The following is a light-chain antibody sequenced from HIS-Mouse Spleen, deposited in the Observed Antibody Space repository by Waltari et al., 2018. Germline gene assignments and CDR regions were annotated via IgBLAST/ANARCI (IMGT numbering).Light chain of an antibody. CDR3: NSRDSSGNHVV. CDR1: SLRSYY. V-gene: IGLV3-19*01. CDR2: GKN. J-gene: IGLJ2*01. Sequence: SSELTQDPAVSVALGQTVRITCQGDSLRSYYASWYQQTPGQAPVLGIYGKNNRPSGIPDRFSGSSSGNTASLTITGAQAEDEADYYCNSRDSSGNHVVFGGGTKLTVL.